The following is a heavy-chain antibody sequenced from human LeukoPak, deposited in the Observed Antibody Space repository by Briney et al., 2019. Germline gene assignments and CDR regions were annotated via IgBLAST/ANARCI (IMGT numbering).Heavy chain of an antibody. V-gene: IGHV4-59*12. Sequence: SETLSLTCTVSGGSISSYYWSWIRQPPGKGLEWIGYIYYSGSTNYNPSLKSRVTISVDTSKNQFSLKLSSVTAADTAVYYCARGRNLSRAVAGDYWGQGALVTVSS. CDR2: IYYSGST. J-gene: IGHJ4*02. CDR3: ARGRNLSRAVAGDY. CDR1: GGSISSYY. D-gene: IGHD6-19*01.